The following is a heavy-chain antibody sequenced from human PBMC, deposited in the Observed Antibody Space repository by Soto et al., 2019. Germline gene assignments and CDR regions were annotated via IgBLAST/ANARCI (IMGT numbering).Heavy chain of an antibody. CDR2: TYGGGNT. CDR3: ARDTDHYGMDV. Sequence: GGSLRLSCAASGLTVSSNYMTWVRQAPGKGLEWVSVTYGGGNTYYADSVKGRFTISRDEAKNTAYLQRSTLSAEDTAVYYCARDTDHYGMDVWGQGTTVTVSS. V-gene: IGHV3-53*01. CDR1: GLTVSSNY. D-gene: IGHD4-17*01. J-gene: IGHJ6*02.